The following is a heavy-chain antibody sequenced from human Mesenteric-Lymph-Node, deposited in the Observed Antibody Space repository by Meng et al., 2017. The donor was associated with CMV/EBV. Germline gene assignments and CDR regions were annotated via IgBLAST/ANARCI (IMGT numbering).Heavy chain of an antibody. CDR3: AHRTGYRRAFDF. D-gene: IGHD5-18*01. Sequence: FSGFAHKSPGGVGRRTRQPPGKALEGLALNYWDDDKRYSPSLKNSLTNTKDTSTNHVVLTMTNMDPVDTATYYCAHRTGYRRAFDFWGQGTLVTVSS. CDR1: GFAHKSPGGV. J-gene: IGHJ4*02. V-gene: IGHV2-5*02. CDR2: NYWDDDK.